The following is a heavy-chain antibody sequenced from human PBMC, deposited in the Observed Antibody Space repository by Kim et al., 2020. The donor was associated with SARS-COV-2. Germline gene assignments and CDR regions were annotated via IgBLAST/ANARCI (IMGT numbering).Heavy chain of an antibody. J-gene: IGHJ4*02. Sequence: YYHPSLKSRVTISVDTSKNQFSLKLSSVTAADTAVYYCAREAWFGELLDYWGQGTLVTVSS. CDR3: AREAWFGELLDY. D-gene: IGHD3-10*01. V-gene: IGHV4-39*07.